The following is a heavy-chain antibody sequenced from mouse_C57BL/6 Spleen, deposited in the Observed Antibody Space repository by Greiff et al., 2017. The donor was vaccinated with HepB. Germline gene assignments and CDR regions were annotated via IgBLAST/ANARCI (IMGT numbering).Heavy chain of an antibody. Sequence: QVQLQQSGAELARPGASVKLSCKASGYTFTSYGISWVKQSTGQGLEWIGEIYPRSGNTYYNEKFKGKATLTADKSSSTAYMELRSLTSEDSAVYFCAREDWDRAMDYWGQGTSVTVSS. D-gene: IGHD4-1*01. V-gene: IGHV1-81*01. J-gene: IGHJ4*01. CDR1: GYTFTSYG. CDR2: IYPRSGNT. CDR3: AREDWDRAMDY.